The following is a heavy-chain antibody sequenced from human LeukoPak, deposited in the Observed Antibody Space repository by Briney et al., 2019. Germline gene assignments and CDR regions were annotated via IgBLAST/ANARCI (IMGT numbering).Heavy chain of an antibody. CDR2: IYSGGST. J-gene: IGHJ6*02. CDR1: GFTVSSNY. Sequence: GGSLRLSCAASGFTVSSNYMSWVRQAPGKGLEWVSVIYSGGSTYYADSVKGRFTISRDNSKNTLYLQMNSLRAEDTAVYYCARDRGGDYYYYYGMDVWGQGTTVTVSS. CDR3: ARDRGGDYYYYYGMDV. V-gene: IGHV3-66*01. D-gene: IGHD3-10*01.